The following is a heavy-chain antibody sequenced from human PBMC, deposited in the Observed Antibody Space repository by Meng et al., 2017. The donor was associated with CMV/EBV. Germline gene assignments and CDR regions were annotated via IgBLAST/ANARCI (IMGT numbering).Heavy chain of an antibody. V-gene: IGHV3-30*04. CDR1: GFTFSSYA. J-gene: IGHJ4*02. D-gene: IGHD4-11*01. CDR3: AKDRVSQFDY. Sequence: LSLTCAASGFTFSSYAMHWVRQAPGKGLEWVAVISYDGSNKYYADSVKGRFTISRDNSKNTLYLQMNSLRAEDTAVYYCAKDRVSQFDYWGQGTLVTVSS. CDR2: ISYDGSNK.